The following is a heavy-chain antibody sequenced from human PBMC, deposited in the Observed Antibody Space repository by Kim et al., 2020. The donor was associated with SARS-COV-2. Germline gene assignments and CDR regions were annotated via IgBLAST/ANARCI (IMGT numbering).Heavy chain of an antibody. CDR2: IYDSGTT. D-gene: IGHD1-26*01. CDR1: GGSISSYY. V-gene: IGHV4-59*01. Sequence: SETLSLTCVVSGGSISSYYWGWIRQPPGKGLEWVGYIYDSGTTNYNSSLESRISISVDPSNNHFSLRLRSVTAADTALYYCTRGGSYFIDYWGQGILVSVSS. CDR3: TRGGSYFIDY. J-gene: IGHJ4*02.